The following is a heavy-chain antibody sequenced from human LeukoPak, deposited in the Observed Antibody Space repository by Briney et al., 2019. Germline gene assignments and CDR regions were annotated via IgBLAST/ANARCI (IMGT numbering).Heavy chain of an antibody. CDR3: AKGSGTYYTVRTYYFDY. CDR1: GFTFSGYA. J-gene: IGHJ4*02. Sequence: GGSLRLSCAASGFTFSGYAMSWVRQAPGKGLEWVSAITGGGGTTYYADSVKDRFTISRDNSKNTVDLQMNSLRAEDTAVYYCAKGSGTYYTVRTYYFDYWGQGTLVTVSS. CDR2: ITGGGGTT. V-gene: IGHV3-23*01. D-gene: IGHD1-26*01.